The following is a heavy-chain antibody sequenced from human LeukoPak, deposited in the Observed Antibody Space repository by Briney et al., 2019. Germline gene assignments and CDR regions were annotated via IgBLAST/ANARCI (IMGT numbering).Heavy chain of an antibody. J-gene: IGHJ4*02. D-gene: IGHD3-22*01. Sequence: SETLSLTCTVSGYSISSGYYWGWIRQPPGKGLEWIGSIYHSGSTYYNPSLKSRVTISVDTSKNQFSLKLSSVTAADTAVYYCARTYYDSSGYYYFFDYWGQGTLVTVSS. CDR1: GYSISSGYY. CDR2: IYHSGST. V-gene: IGHV4-38-2*02. CDR3: ARTYYDSSGYYYFFDY.